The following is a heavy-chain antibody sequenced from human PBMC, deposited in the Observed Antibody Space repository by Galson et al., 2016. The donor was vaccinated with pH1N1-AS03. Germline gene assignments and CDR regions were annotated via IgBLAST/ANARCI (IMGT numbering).Heavy chain of an antibody. CDR1: GYTFTDFS. CDR2: IHPKDGVT. V-gene: IGHV1-2*04. D-gene: IGHD1-1*01. J-gene: IGHJ6*02. Sequence: SVKVSCKASGYTFTDFSINWVRQAPGRGLEWMGWIHPKDGVTNYAQNFQAWVTMTGDTSTSTADLELTGPKSDDTAVYYCARDPRGPWRSATCPIAYYFGMDVWGQGTTVIVSS. CDR3: ARDPRGPWRSATCPIAYYFGMDV.